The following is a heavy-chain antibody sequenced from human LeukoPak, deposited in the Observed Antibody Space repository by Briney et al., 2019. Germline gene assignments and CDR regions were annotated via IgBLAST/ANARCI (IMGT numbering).Heavy chain of an antibody. D-gene: IGHD1-26*01. CDR2: VYSGGSA. Sequence: HPGGSLRLSCAASGFTVSSNYMSWVRQAPGKGLEWVSVVYSGGSAYYADSVKGRFTISRDNSKNTLYLQMNSLRAEDTAVYYCANPSDEWGSYYDWGQGTLVTVSS. J-gene: IGHJ4*02. CDR1: GFTVSSNY. CDR3: ANPSDEWGSYYD. V-gene: IGHV3-53*01.